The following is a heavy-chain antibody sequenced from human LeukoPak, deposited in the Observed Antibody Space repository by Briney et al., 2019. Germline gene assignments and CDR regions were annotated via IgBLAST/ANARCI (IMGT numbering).Heavy chain of an antibody. J-gene: IGHJ4*02. CDR1: GYTLSNYG. V-gene: IGHV1-18*04. CDR2: TSYNGNT. D-gene: IGHD5-12*01. Sequence: ASVKDSCKASGYTLSNYGISWVRQAPGLGREWMGWTSYNGNTNYTQKFQDRVTMTTDTSTTTAYMGLRSLESDDTAVYYCASHSGRGWKALGYWGQGTLVTVSS. CDR3: ASHSGRGWKALGY.